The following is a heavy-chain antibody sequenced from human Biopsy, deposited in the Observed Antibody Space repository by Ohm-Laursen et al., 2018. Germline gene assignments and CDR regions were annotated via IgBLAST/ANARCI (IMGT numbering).Heavy chain of an antibody. J-gene: IGHJ4*02. Sequence: SVTASCKAPTGTFNSYGIIWARQAPGHGLEWMGRIIPILRTTAYAQTFLGRVTITADSPTSTVDMELTSLTSDDTAVYFCAREAIGYQVPCDDWGQGTLVTVSS. V-gene: IGHV1-69*11. CDR1: TGTFNSYG. D-gene: IGHD2-2*01. CDR2: IIPILRTT. CDR3: AREAIGYQVPCDD.